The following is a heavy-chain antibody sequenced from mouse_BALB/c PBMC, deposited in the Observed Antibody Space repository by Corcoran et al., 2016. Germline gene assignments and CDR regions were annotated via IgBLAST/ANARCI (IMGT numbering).Heavy chain of an antibody. J-gene: IGHJ3*01. CDR3: ARIRVYDGNYGPLAY. D-gene: IGHD2-3*01. Sequence: QVTLKESGPGILQPSQTLRLTCSFSGFSLSTSGMGVGWIRQPSGKGLEWLTHIWWNDDKRYNPALKSRLTISKDTSSNQVFLKIASVDTADTATYYCARIRVYDGNYGPLAYWGQGTLVTVSA. V-gene: IGHV8-8*01. CDR2: IWWNDDK. CDR1: GFSLSTSGMG.